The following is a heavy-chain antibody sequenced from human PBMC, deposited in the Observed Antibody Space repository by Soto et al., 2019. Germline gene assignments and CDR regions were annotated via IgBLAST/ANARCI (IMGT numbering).Heavy chain of an antibody. Sequence: PVGSLRLSCAASGFTFSDYYMSWIRQAPGKGLEWVSYISSRSTYTNYTDSVEGRFTISRDNAKNSLYLQMNSLTAEDTGVYYCARDVGLAQVTDQVTEHRDYFDYWGLGTLVTVSS. D-gene: IGHD1-26*01. CDR1: GFTFSDYY. V-gene: IGHV3-11*05. J-gene: IGHJ4*02. CDR3: ARDVGLAQVTDQVTEHRDYFDY. CDR2: ISSRSTYT.